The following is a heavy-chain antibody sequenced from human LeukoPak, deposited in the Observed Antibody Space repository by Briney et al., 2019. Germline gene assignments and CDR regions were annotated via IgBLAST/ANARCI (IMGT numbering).Heavy chain of an antibody. CDR2: IYYSGST. CDR1: GGSISSSSYY. J-gene: IGHJ4*02. CDR3: AGTLGSVSGSYYSYYFDY. D-gene: IGHD3-10*01. V-gene: IGHV4-39*07. Sequence: SETLSLTCTVSGGSISSSSYYWGWIRQPPGKGLEWIGTIYYSGSTYYNPSLKSRVTISVDTSKNQFSLKLSSVTAADTAVYYCAGTLGSVSGSYYSYYFDYWGQGTLVTVSS.